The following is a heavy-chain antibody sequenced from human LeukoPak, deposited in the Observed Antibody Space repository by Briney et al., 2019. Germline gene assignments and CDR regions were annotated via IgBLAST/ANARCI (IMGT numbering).Heavy chain of an antibody. V-gene: IGHV3-23*01. CDR1: GFTFSSYA. D-gene: IGHD2-21*01. CDR3: ARPGCGGNCYYRMDV. Sequence: PGGSLRLSCAASGFTFSSYAMTWVRQAPGKGLEWVSAVSDSGTRTFYADSVKGRFAISRDNSRNTLFLQMNSLRADDTAVCYCARPGCGGNCYYRMDVWGKGTTVTVSS. CDR2: VSDSGTRT. J-gene: IGHJ6*04.